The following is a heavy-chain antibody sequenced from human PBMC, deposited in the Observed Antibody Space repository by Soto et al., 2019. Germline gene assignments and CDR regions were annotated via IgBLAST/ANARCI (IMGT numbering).Heavy chain of an antibody. J-gene: IGHJ4*02. CDR1: GYTFTGHY. CDR3: GRGRSGQIVVFY. D-gene: IGHD1-26*01. CDR2: IGPESGAT. V-gene: IGHV1-2*02. Sequence: GASVKVSWKASGYTFTGHYIHWVRQAPEQGPEWMGEIGPESGATRYAQKFQGRVTMTRDMPITTVYMELNSLSPDDTAVYYCGRGRSGQIVVFYWGQGTPVTVSS.